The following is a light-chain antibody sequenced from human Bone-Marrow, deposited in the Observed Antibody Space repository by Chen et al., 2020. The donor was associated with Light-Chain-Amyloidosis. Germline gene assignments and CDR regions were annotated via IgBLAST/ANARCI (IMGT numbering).Light chain of an antibody. CDR2: GAS. Sequence: EIVMTQSPATLSVSPGERVTLSCRASQSISRNLAWYQQKPGQAPRLLIYGASTRASGIPARFSGSGSGTGFTLTITSLQSEDFAVYYCQQYNKWPPGITFGQGTRLEIK. CDR3: QQYNKWPPGIT. CDR1: QSISRN. V-gene: IGKV3D-15*01. J-gene: IGKJ5*01.